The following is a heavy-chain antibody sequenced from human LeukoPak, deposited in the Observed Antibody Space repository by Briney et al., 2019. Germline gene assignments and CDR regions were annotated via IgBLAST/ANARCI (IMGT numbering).Heavy chain of an antibody. CDR2: ISAYNGNT. J-gene: IGHJ6*04. CDR1: GYTFTSYG. Sequence: ASVKVSCKASGYTFTSYGISWVRQAPGQGLEWVGWISAYNGNTNYAQKLQGRVTMTTDTSTSTAYMELRSLRSDDTAVYYCARATSLDTAILRDYYYGMDVWGKGTTVTVSS. CDR3: ARATSLDTAILRDYYYGMDV. V-gene: IGHV1-18*04. D-gene: IGHD5-18*01.